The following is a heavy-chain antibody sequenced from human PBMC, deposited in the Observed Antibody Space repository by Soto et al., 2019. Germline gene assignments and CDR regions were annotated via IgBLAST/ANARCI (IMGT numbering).Heavy chain of an antibody. Sequence: PSETLSLTCTVSGGSISSGGYHWSWIRQHPGKGLEWIGYIYYTGSIYYKPSLKSRLAISVDTSKNQFSLKLSSVTAADTAVYYCARAGLIHGPIGVDWFDPWGQGNLVTVSS. V-gene: IGHV4-31*03. D-gene: IGHD2-8*01. CDR1: GGSISSGGYH. CDR2: IYYTGSI. J-gene: IGHJ5*02. CDR3: ARAGLIHGPIGVDWFDP.